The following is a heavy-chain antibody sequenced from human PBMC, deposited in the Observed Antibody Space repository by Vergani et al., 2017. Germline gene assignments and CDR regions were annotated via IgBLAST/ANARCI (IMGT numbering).Heavy chain of an antibody. CDR2: IRSKAYGGTT. J-gene: IGHJ2*01. D-gene: IGHD6-19*01. CDR1: GFTFGDYA. Sequence: EVQLVESGGGLVQPGGSLRLSCTASGFTFGDYAMSWFRQAPGKGLEWVGFIRSKAYGGTTEYAASVKGRFTSSRDDSKSIAYLQMNSLKTEDTALYYCTRASQGEAGQWPGWYFDLWGRGTLVTVSS. V-gene: IGHV3-49*03. CDR3: TRASQGEAGQWPGWYFDL.